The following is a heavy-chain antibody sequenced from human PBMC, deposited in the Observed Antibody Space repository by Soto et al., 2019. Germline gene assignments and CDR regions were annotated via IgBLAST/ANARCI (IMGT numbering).Heavy chain of an antibody. V-gene: IGHV3-7*01. CDR2: IWPDGSDK. D-gene: IGHD1-1*01. CDR3: ASLLGSVTTFDY. Sequence: GGSLRLSCAASGFTFSNAWMNWVRQAPGKGLEWVATIWPDGSDKYYVDSMRGRFTVSRDNAKASLYLQMNSLRVEDTAIYYCASLLGSVTTFDYWGQGTLVTVSS. J-gene: IGHJ4*02. CDR1: GFTFSNAW.